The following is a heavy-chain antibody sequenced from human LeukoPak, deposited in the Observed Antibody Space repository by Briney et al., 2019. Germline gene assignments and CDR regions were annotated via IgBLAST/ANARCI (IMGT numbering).Heavy chain of an antibody. J-gene: IGHJ4*02. CDR3: AREGRALDY. V-gene: IGHV3-48*01. CDR1: GFTFSSNS. Sequence: GESLRLSCAASGFTFSSNSMNWVRQAPGKGLEWVSYISSSSSTIYYADSVKGRFTISRDNAKNSLYLQMNSLRAEDTAVYYCAREGRALDYWGQGTLVTVSS. CDR2: ISSSSSTI.